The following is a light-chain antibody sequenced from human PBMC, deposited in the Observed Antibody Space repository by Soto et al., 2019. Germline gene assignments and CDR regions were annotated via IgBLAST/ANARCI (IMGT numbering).Light chain of an antibody. CDR3: ALYMGSGTPVA. Sequence: QAVVTQEPSLSVSPGGTVTLTCGLSSGSVSTIYYPSWYQQTPGQAPRTLIYSTNSRSSGVPDRFSGSILGKKAALTITGAQADDESNYYCALYMGSGTPVACGGGTKVTVL. V-gene: IGLV8-61*01. CDR1: SGSVSTIYY. J-gene: IGLJ2*01. CDR2: STN.